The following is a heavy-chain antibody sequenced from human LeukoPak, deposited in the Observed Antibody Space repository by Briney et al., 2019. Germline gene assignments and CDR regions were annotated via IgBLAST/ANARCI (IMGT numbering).Heavy chain of an antibody. D-gene: IGHD3-10*01. Sequence: ASVKVSCKASGYTFTSYDINWVRQATGQGLEWMGWMNPNSGNTGYAQKFQGRVTMTRNTSISTAYMELSSLRSEDTAVYYCARAPPRGPPHRGIFYYWGQGTLVTVSS. CDR2: MNPNSGNT. CDR3: ARAPPRGPPHRGIFYY. V-gene: IGHV1-8*01. J-gene: IGHJ4*02. CDR1: GYTFTSYD.